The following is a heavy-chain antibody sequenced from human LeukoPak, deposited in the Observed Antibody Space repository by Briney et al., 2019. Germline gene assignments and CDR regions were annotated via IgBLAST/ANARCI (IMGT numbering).Heavy chain of an antibody. D-gene: IGHD3-22*01. CDR1: GYTFTSYY. Sequence: ASVKVSCKASGYTFTSYYMHWVRQAPGQGLEWMGIISPSGGSTSYAQKFQGRVTMTRDTSTSTVYMELSSLRSEDTAVYYCATDSSGSLYFDYWGQGTLVTVSS. V-gene: IGHV1-46*01. J-gene: IGHJ4*02. CDR3: ATDSSGSLYFDY. CDR2: ISPSGGST.